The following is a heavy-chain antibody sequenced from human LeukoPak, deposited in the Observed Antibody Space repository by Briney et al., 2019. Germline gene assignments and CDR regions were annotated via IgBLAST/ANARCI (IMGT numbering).Heavy chain of an antibody. CDR3: ARDSGSKVDAFDI. CDR1: GFTFSSYS. Sequence: PGGSLRLSCAASGFTFSSYSMNWVRQAPGKGLEWVSSISSSSSYIYYADSVKGRFTISRDNAKNSPYLQMNSLRAEDTAVYYCARDSGSKVDAFDIWGQGTMVTISS. V-gene: IGHV3-21*01. J-gene: IGHJ3*02. CDR2: ISSSSSYI.